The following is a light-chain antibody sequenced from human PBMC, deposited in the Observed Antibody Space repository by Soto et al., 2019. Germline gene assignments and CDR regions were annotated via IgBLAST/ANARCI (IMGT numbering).Light chain of an antibody. J-gene: IGLJ1*01. CDR1: SSNIGSND. Sequence: QGVLTQPASVSAGPREKVTLFWSGKSSNIGSNDVSWYQQLPGKAPKLLIYENSQRPSGIPDRFSGSKSGTSATLGITGLQTGDEADYYCGTWDSSLIALFGTGTKVTVL. CDR2: ENS. V-gene: IGLV1-51*02. CDR3: GTWDSSLIAL.